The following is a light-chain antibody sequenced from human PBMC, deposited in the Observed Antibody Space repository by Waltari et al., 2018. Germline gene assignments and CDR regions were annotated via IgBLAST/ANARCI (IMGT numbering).Light chain of an antibody. CDR1: SRDVGGYNY. Sequence: QSALTQPASVSGSPGQSLTISCTGTSRDVGGYNYVSWYQQHPGKVPKLIIFDVSNRPSGVSNRFSGSKSGNTASLTISGLQAEDESDYYCCSFTSRSTWVFGGGTKLTVL. J-gene: IGLJ3*02. CDR2: DVS. CDR3: CSFTSRSTWV. V-gene: IGLV2-14*01.